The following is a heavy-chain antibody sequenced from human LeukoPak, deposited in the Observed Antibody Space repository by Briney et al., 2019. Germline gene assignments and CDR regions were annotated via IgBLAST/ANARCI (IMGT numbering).Heavy chain of an antibody. CDR2: IYPGDSDI. Sequence: GESLKISCKGTGYSFTKYWIGWVRQMPGKGLEWMGIIYPGDSDIRYSPSFQGQVTISADKSISTAYLQWSSLKASDTAMYYCARQGWLPESPFDYWGQGTLVTVSS. CDR1: GYSFTKYW. V-gene: IGHV5-51*01. J-gene: IGHJ4*02. CDR3: ARQGWLPESPFDY. D-gene: IGHD3-22*01.